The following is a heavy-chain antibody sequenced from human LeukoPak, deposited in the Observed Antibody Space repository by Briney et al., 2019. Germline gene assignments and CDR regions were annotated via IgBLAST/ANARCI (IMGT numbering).Heavy chain of an antibody. J-gene: IGHJ4*02. CDR2: IYYSGST. CDR1: GGSFSGYY. CDR3: ARFGYYDSSGYYGY. Sequence: SETLSLSCAVYGGSFSGYYWSWIRQPPGKGLERIGYIYYSGSTNYNPSLKSRVTISVDTSKNQFSLKLSSVTAADTAVYYCARFGYYDSSGYYGYWGQGTLVTVSS. D-gene: IGHD3-22*01. V-gene: IGHV4-59*08.